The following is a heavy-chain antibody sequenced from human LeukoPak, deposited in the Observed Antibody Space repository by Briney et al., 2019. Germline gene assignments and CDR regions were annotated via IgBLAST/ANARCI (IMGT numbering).Heavy chain of an antibody. J-gene: IGHJ6*03. V-gene: IGHV4-59*01. CDR2: VDHTGST. Sequence: SETLSLTCSVSDDSITMYYWTWIRQPPGKGLEWIGYVDHTGSTNFNPSLNGRVSISRETSKNLFSLRLRSVTAADTAVYFCARGRVSSSTWYSTCYYYFYMGVWGKGTTVTVSS. CDR1: DDSITMYY. CDR3: ARGRVSSSTWYSTCYYYFYMGV. D-gene: IGHD4-11*01.